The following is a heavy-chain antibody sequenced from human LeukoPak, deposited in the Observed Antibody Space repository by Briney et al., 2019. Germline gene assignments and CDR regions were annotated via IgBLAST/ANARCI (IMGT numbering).Heavy chain of an antibody. V-gene: IGHV3-30*18. J-gene: IGHJ6*02. CDR1: GFTFSSYG. CDR3: ANDHLGYPGGMDV. CDR2: ISYDGSNK. Sequence: GSLRLSCAASGFTFSSYGMHWVRQAPGKGLEWVAVISYDGSNKYYADSVKGRFTISRDNSKNTLYLQMNSLRAEDTAVYYCANDHLGYPGGMDVWGQGTTVTVSS. D-gene: IGHD6-13*01.